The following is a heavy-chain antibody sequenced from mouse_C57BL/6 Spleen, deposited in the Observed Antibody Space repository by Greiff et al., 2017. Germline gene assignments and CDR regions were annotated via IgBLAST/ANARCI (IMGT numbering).Heavy chain of an antibody. CDR2: ISSGSSTI. J-gene: IGHJ3*01. Sequence: EVMLVESGGGLVKPGGSLKLSCAASGFTFSDYGMHWVRQAPEKGLEWVAYISSGSSTIYYADTVKGRFTISRDNAKNTLFLQMTSLRSEDTDMDYCARGGSSPWFAYWGQGTLVTVSA. CDR1: GFTFSDYG. D-gene: IGHD1-1*01. V-gene: IGHV5-17*01. CDR3: ARGGSSPWFAY.